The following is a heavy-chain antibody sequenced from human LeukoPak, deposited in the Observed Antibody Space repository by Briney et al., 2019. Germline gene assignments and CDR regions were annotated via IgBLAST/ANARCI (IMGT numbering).Heavy chain of an antibody. CDR1: GFTFSSYS. CDR3: ARAYGDYEVARGVY. Sequence: TGGSLRLSCAASGFTFSSYSMNWVRQAPGKGLEWVSYISSSSSTIYYADSVKGRFTISRDNAKNSLYLQMNSLRAEDTAVYYCARAYGDYEVARGVYWGQGTLVTVSS. V-gene: IGHV3-48*04. CDR2: ISSSSSTI. D-gene: IGHD4-17*01. J-gene: IGHJ4*02.